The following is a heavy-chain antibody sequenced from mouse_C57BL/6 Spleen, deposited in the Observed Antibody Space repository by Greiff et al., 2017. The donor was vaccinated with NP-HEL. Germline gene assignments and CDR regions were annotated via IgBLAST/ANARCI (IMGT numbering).Heavy chain of an antibody. CDR3: ARMTHYYGSSPYYFDY. CDR2: ISSGSSTI. Sequence: EVKLVESGGGLVKPGGSLKLSCAASGFTFSDYGMHWVRQAPEKGLEWVAYISSGSSTIYYADTVKGRFTISRDNAKNTLFLQMTSLRSEDTAMYYCARMTHYYGSSPYYFDYWGQGTTLTVSS. V-gene: IGHV5-17*01. D-gene: IGHD1-1*01. CDR1: GFTFSDYG. J-gene: IGHJ2*01.